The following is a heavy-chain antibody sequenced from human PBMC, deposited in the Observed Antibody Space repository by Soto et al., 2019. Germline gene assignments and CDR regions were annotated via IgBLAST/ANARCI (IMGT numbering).Heavy chain of an antibody. V-gene: IGHV3-48*03. J-gene: IGHJ4*02. D-gene: IGHD5-18*01. CDR1: GFSFIRFA. CDR3: ARENSVQAWLHHFDH. CDR2: ISDDGASI. Sequence: PGGSLRLSCEASGFSFIRFAMNWGRQAPGRGLAWVSYISDDGASIYYADSLKGRFTISRDNAKNSLSLQMNNLRAEDTAVYYCARENSVQAWLHHFDHWGLGTLVTVSS.